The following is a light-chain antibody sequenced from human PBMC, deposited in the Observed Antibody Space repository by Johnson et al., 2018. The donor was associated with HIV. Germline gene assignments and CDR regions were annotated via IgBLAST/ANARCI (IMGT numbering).Light chain of an antibody. CDR2: DNH. V-gene: IGLV1-51*01. CDR3: GTWDSSLSAGYV. J-gene: IGLJ1*01. CDR1: SSNIGNNY. Sequence: QSVLTQPPSVSAAPGQKVTISCSGSSSNIGNNYVSWYQQLPGTAPKLLIFDNHKRPSGIPDRFSASKSGTSATLGITGLQTGDEAVYYCGTWDSSLSAGYVFGTGTKVTVL.